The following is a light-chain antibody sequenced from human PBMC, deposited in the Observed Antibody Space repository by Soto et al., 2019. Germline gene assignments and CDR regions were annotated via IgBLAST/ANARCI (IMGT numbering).Light chain of an antibody. V-gene: IGKV3-20*01. J-gene: IGKJ1*01. CDR2: LTS. CDR3: QQYGSSHRT. CDR1: QAVNTR. Sequence: EIVLTQSPATLSLSPGERATLSGRASQAVNTRLAWYQHKPGQAPRLLIYLTSNRAAGIPARFSGSGSGTDFTLSISRLEPEDLAVYFCQQYGSSHRTFGQGTKLDIK.